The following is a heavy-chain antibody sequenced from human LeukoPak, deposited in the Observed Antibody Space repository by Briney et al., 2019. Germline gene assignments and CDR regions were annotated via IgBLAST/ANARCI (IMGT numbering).Heavy chain of an antibody. CDR3: ARGAGYYGSGSYYTFDY. D-gene: IGHD3-10*01. CDR1: GYTFTKYG. V-gene: IGHV1-8*01. J-gene: IGHJ4*02. Sequence: ASVKVSCKASGYTFTKYGISWVRQATGQGLEWMGWMNPNSGNTGYAQKFQGRVTMTRNTSISTAYMELSSLRSEDTAVYYCARGAGYYGSGSYYTFDYWGQGTLVTVSS. CDR2: MNPNSGNT.